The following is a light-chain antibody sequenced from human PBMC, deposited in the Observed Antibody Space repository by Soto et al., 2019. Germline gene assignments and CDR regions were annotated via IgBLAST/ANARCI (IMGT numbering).Light chain of an antibody. V-gene: IGLV2-14*01. J-gene: IGLJ1*01. Sequence: QSALTQPASASGSPGQSITISCTGTSSDVGGYNYVSWYQQHPGKAPKLMIYDVSNRPSGVSNRFSGSKSGNTASLTISGLQDEDEADYYCSSYTASSNLYVFGTGTKLTVL. CDR2: DVS. CDR3: SSYTASSNLYV. CDR1: SSDVGGYNY.